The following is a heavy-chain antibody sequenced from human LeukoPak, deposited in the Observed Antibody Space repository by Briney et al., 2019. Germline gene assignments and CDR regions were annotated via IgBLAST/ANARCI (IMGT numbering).Heavy chain of an antibody. CDR1: GGSFSSSY. Sequence: SETLSLTCTVSGGSFSSSYWSWIRQPPGKELEWIGYIYYSGSTNYNPSLKSRVTISVDTSKNQFSLKLSSVTAADTAVYYCARATAYYCIDQWGQGTLVTVSS. CDR3: ARATAYYCIDQ. J-gene: IGHJ4*02. D-gene: IGHD2-21*01. V-gene: IGHV4-59*01. CDR2: IYYSGST.